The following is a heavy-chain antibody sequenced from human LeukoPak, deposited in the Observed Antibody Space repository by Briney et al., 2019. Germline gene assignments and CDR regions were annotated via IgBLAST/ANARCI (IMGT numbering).Heavy chain of an antibody. V-gene: IGHV1-2*02. CDR1: GYTFTGYY. Sequence: ASVKVSCKASGYTFTGYYMHWVRQAPGQGLEWMGWINPNSGGTNYAQKSQGRVTMTRDTSISTAYMELSRLRSDDTAVYYCASNSNSGYYYYYMDVWGKGTTVTVSS. J-gene: IGHJ6*03. D-gene: IGHD4-11*01. CDR3: ASNSNSGYYYYYMDV. CDR2: INPNSGGT.